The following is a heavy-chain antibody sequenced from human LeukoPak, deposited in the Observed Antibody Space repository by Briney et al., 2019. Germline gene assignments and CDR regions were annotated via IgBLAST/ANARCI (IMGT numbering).Heavy chain of an antibody. J-gene: IGHJ6*04. CDR3: ASLTRYSGSTDV. D-gene: IGHD2-21*01. CDR1: GGTFSSYA. Sequence: SVKVSCKASGGTFSSYAISWVRQAPGQGLEWMGGIIPTFGTANYAQKFQGRVTITTDESTSTAYMELSSLRSEDTAVYYCASLTRYSGSTDVWGKGTTVTVSS. CDR2: IIPTFGTA. V-gene: IGHV1-69*05.